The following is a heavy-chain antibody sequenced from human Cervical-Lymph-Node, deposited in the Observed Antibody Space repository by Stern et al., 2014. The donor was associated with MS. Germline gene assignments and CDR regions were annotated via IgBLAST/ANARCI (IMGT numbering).Heavy chain of an antibody. CDR2: VYYSGPT. J-gene: IGHJ4*02. D-gene: IGHD2-8*02. Sequence: QLQLQESGPGLVKPSETLSLTCAVSGDSISSYTHYWAWIRQPPGKGLEWIGSVYYSGPTYYHPSLKSPVPISVDTSKTHFSLGLNSVTAADTAVYYCAKHACTGAACPFDLWGQGTLVTVSS. CDR1: GDSISSYTHY. CDR3: AKHACTGAACPFDL. V-gene: IGHV4-39*01.